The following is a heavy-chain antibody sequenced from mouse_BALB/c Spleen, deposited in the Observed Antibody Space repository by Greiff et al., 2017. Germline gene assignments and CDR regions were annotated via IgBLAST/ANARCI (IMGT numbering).Heavy chain of an antibody. CDR1: GFTFSDYY. CDR2: ISDGGSYT. Sequence: VQLKESGGGLVKPGGSLKLSCAASGFTFSDYYMYWVRQTPEKRLEWVATISDGGSYTYYPDSVKGRFTISRDNAKNNLYLQMSSLKSEDTAMYYCARGEGLDYWGQGTTLTVSS. V-gene: IGHV5-4*02. CDR3: ARGEGLDY. J-gene: IGHJ2*01.